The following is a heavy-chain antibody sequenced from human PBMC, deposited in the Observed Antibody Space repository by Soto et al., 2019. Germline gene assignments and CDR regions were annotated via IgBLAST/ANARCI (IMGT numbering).Heavy chain of an antibody. D-gene: IGHD3-16*01. CDR2: LIPIIGLA. J-gene: IGHJ4*02. Sequence: QVQLVQSGAEVKKPGSSVKVSCKASGGTFTNYTITWVRQAPGQGLEWMGRLIPIIGLANYAQKFRGRVTMTADKSTTTGYLELRSLTSEDTAMYYCARFKLGEDYWGQGTLVTVSS. CDR1: GGTFTNYT. V-gene: IGHV1-69*02. CDR3: ARFKLGEDY.